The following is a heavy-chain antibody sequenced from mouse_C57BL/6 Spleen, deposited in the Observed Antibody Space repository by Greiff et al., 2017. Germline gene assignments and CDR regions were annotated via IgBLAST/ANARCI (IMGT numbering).Heavy chain of an antibody. CDR2: IDPNSGGT. D-gene: IGHD1-1*01. J-gene: IGHJ4*01. CDR3: ARWGTVVAKGFYYYAMDY. Sequence: QVQLQQPGAELVKPGASVKLSCKASGYTFTSYWMHWVKQRPGRGLEWIGRIDPNSGGTKYNEKFKSKATLTVDKPSSTAYMQLSSLTSEDSAVYYWARWGTVVAKGFYYYAMDYWGQGTSVTVSS. CDR1: GYTFTSYW. V-gene: IGHV1-72*01.